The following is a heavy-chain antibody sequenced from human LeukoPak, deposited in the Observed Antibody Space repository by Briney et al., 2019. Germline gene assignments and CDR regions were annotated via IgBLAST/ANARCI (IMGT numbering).Heavy chain of an antibody. CDR3: AKDHIAVASPALH. CDR1: GFTFSRSA. Sequence: GGSLRLSCTVSGFTFSRSAMSWVRQTPGKGLEWVSSIGDGGGRIYYADSVTGRFTISRDNSKNTLYLQMNSLRAEDTAVYYCAKDHIAVASPALHWGQGTLVTVSS. V-gene: IGHV3-23*01. D-gene: IGHD6-19*01. J-gene: IGHJ4*02. CDR2: IGDGGGRI.